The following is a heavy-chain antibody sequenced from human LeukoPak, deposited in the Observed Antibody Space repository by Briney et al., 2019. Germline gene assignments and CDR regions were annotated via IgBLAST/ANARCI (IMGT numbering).Heavy chain of an antibody. V-gene: IGHV3-7*04. Sequence: PGGSLRLSCAVSGLTFSNFWMSWVRQAPGRGLEWVANIHPEGNEKYHVESVKGRFTISRDNTKNLLFLQMNGLRVEDTAVYYCARGDDFSGDHWGQGTLVTVSS. D-gene: IGHD1-1*01. CDR3: ARGDDFSGDH. CDR1: GLTFSNFW. CDR2: IHPEGNEK. J-gene: IGHJ4*02.